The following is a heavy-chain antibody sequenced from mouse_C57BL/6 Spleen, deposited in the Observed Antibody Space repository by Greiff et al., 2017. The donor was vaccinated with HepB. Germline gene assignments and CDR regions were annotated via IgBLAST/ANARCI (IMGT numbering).Heavy chain of an antibody. CDR1: GYTFTGYW. CDR3: AQGLDGYYVYYAMDY. V-gene: IGHV1-9*01. CDR2: ILPGSVST. Sequence: VQLQQSGAELMKPGASVKLSCKATGYTFTGYWIEWVNQSPGHGFEWMGEILPGSVSTTYNENFKGKATFTADTSSNTAYMQLSSLTTEDSSTYYCAQGLDGYYVYYAMDYWGQGTSVTVSS. D-gene: IGHD2-3*01. J-gene: IGHJ4*01.